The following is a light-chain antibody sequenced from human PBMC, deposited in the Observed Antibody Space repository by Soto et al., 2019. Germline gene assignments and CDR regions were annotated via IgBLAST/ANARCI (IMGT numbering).Light chain of an antibody. Sequence: QSALTQPASVSGSPGQSITISCTGTSSDVGGYNYVSGYQQHPVKAPKLMIYDVSHRPSGVSNRFSGSKSGNTASLTISGLQAEDEADYYCSSYTSSNTLHVLFGGGTKLTVL. CDR1: SSDVGGYNY. CDR3: SSYTSSNTLHVL. J-gene: IGLJ2*01. CDR2: DVS. V-gene: IGLV2-14*01.